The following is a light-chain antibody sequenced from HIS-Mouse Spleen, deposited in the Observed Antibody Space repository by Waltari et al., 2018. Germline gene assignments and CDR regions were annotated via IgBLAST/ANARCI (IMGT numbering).Light chain of an antibody. CDR2: SNN. J-gene: IGLJ1*01. CDR1: SPNIGSNT. V-gene: IGLV1-44*01. CDR3: AAWDDSLNGNYV. Sequence: QSVLTQPPSASGTPGQRVTISCSGSSPNIGSNTVNWYQQLPGTAPKLLIHSNNQRPSGVPDRFSGSKSGTSASLAISGLQSEDEADYYCAAWDDSLNGNYVFGTGTKVTVL.